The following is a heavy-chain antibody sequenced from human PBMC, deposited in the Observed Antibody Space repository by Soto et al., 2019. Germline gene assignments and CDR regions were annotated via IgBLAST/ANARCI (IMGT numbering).Heavy chain of an antibody. Sequence: PSETLSLTCTVSGGSISSGGYYWSWIRQHPGKGLEWIGYIYYSGSTYYNPSLKSRVTISVDTSKNQFSLKLSSVTAADTAVYYCAREITGTTDYWGQGTLVTVSS. CDR3: AREITGTTDY. J-gene: IGHJ4*02. CDR2: IYYSGST. V-gene: IGHV4-31*03. CDR1: GGSISSGGYY. D-gene: IGHD1-7*01.